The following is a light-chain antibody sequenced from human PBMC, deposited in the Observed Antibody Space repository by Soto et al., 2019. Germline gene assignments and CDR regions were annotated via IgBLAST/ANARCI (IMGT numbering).Light chain of an antibody. Sequence: QSALTQPASVSGSPGQSITISCTGTSSDVGGYNYVSWYQQHPGKAPKLMIYDVSSRPSGVSNRFSGSKSGNMASLTISGLQAEDEADYYCSSYTSSSTLVVFGGGTQLTVL. CDR3: SSYTSSSTLVV. V-gene: IGLV2-14*01. CDR1: SSDVGGYNY. CDR2: DVS. J-gene: IGLJ2*01.